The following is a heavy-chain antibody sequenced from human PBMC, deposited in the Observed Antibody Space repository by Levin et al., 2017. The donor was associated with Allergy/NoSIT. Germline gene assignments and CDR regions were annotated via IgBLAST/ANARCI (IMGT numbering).Heavy chain of an antibody. CDR1: GGSISYYY. CDR3: ARENYSNNWHDY. CDR2: IYFSGST. V-gene: IGHV4-4*07. D-gene: IGHD6-13*01. J-gene: IGHJ4*02. Sequence: GSLRLSCTVSGGSISYYYWSWIRQPAGKGLEWIGRIYFSGSTNYNPSLKSRVTMSVDTSKNQFSLKLSSVTAADTAVYYCARENYSNNWHDYWGQGTLVTVSP.